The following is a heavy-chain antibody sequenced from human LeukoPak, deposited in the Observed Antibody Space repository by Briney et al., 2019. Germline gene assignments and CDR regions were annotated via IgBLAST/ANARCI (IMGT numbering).Heavy chain of an antibody. CDR1: GFTFSSYS. D-gene: IGHD3-3*01. V-gene: IGHV3-21*01. CDR2: ISSSSSYI. J-gene: IGHJ3*02. Sequence: GGSLRLSCAASGFTFSSYSMNWVRQAPGKGLEWVSSISSSSSYIYYADSVKGRFTISRDNAKNSLYLQMNSLRAEDTAVYYCARDLKEVYDFWSGYYDAFDIWGQGTMVTVSS. CDR3: ARDLKEVYDFWSGYYDAFDI.